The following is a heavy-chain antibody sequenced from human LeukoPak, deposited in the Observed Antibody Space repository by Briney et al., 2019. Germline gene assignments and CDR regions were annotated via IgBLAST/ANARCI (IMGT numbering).Heavy chain of an antibody. CDR1: GFTFSSYW. D-gene: IGHD6-19*01. CDR2: INSDGSST. CDR3: ARVFSGWYFYFDN. V-gene: IGHV3-74*01. J-gene: IGHJ4*02. Sequence: GGSLRLSCAASGFTFSSYWMHWVRQAPGKGLVWVSRINSDGSSTTYADSVKGRFTFSRDNAKNTLYLQMNSLRAEDTGVYFCARVFSGWYFYFDNWGQGTLVTVSS.